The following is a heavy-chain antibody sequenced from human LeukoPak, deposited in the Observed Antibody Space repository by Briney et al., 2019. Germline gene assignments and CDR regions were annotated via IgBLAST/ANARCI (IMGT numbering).Heavy chain of an antibody. CDR3: ARVLGDYGSGSEFDP. CDR2: IYYSGST. D-gene: IGHD3-10*01. CDR1: GDSISSSSYD. Sequence: PSETLSLTCTVSGDSISSSSYDWGWIRQPPGKGLEWIGSIYYSGSTNYNPSLKSRVTISVDTSKNQFSLKLSSVTAADTAVYYCARVLGDYGSGSEFDPWGQGTLVTVSS. V-gene: IGHV4-39*07. J-gene: IGHJ5*02.